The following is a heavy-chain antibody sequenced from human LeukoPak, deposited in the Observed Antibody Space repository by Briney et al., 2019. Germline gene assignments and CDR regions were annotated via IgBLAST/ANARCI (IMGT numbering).Heavy chain of an antibody. CDR1: GGTFSSYA. CDR2: IIPIFGTA. Sequence: SVKVSCKASGGTFSSYAISWVRQAPGQGLEWMGGIIPIFGTANYAQKFQGRVTITADESTSTAYMELSSLRSEDTAVYYCARVIEQWLENLGYYYYMDVWGKGATVTVSS. D-gene: IGHD6-19*01. J-gene: IGHJ6*03. V-gene: IGHV1-69*01. CDR3: ARVIEQWLENLGYYYYMDV.